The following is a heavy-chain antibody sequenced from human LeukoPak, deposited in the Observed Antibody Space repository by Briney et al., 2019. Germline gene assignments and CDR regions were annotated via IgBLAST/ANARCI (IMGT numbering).Heavy chain of an antibody. Sequence: ASVKVSCKASGGTFSSYAISWVRQAPGQGLEWMGRIIPILGIANYAQKFQGRVTITADKSTSTAYMELSSLRSEDTAVYYCARDLATMVRGVIRADAFDIWGQGTMVTVSS. CDR2: IIPILGIA. J-gene: IGHJ3*02. D-gene: IGHD3-10*01. CDR3: ARDLATMVRGVIRADAFDI. V-gene: IGHV1-69*04. CDR1: GGTFSSYA.